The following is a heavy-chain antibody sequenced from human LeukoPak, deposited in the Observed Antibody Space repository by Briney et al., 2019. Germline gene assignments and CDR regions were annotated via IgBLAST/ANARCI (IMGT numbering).Heavy chain of an antibody. D-gene: IGHD6-19*01. CDR3: AREGIAVAGGYNWFDP. V-gene: IGHV3-21*01. Sequence: GGSLRLSCAASGFTFSSYSMNWVRQAPGKGLEWVSSISSSSSYIYYADSVKGRFTISRDNAKNSLYLQMNSLRAEDTAVYYCAREGIAVAGGYNWFDPWGQGTLVTVSS. CDR2: ISSSSSYI. CDR1: GFTFSSYS. J-gene: IGHJ5*02.